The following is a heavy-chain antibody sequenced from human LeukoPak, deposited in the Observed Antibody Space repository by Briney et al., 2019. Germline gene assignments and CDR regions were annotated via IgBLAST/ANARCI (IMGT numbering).Heavy chain of an antibody. Sequence: ASVKVSCKASGYTFTSYYMHWVRQAPGQGLEWMGIINPSGGSTSYAQKFQGRVTMTRDTSTSTVYMELSSLRSEDTAVYYCARDQTAPAYWSGYSGRGVDYWGQGTLVTVSS. CDR1: GYTFTSYY. CDR2: INPSGGST. V-gene: IGHV1-46*01. J-gene: IGHJ4*02. D-gene: IGHD3-3*01. CDR3: ARDQTAPAYWSGYSGRGVDY.